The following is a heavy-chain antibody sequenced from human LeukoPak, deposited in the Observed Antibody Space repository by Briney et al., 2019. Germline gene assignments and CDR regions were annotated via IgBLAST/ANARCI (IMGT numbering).Heavy chain of an antibody. Sequence: SETLSLTCTVSGGSISSYYWSWIRQPPGKGLEWIGYIYYSGSTYYNPSLRSRVTISVDTSKNQFSLKLSSVTAADTAVYYCARDSVVWFDPWGQGTLVTVSS. CDR1: GGSISSYY. CDR2: IYYSGST. CDR3: ARDSVVWFDP. J-gene: IGHJ5*02. V-gene: IGHV4-59*12.